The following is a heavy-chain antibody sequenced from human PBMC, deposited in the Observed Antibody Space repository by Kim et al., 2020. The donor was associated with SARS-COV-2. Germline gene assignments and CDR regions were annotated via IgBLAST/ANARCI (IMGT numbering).Heavy chain of an antibody. V-gene: IGHV3-53*01. J-gene: IGHJ4*02. CDR3: ATQGQSGYWRFDY. CDR2: IYSDGRP. CDR1: GFSITDYY. D-gene: IGHD5-12*01. Sequence: GGSLRLSCAVSGFSITDYYMIWVRQAPGKGLEWVSIIYSDGRPNYANSVRGRFTSSRDNSKDTMYLQMSSLRVEDTAVYYCATQGQSGYWRFDYWGQGA.